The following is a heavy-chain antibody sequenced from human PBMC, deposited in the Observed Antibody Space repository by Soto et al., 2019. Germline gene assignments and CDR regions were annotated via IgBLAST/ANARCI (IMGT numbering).Heavy chain of an antibody. CDR3: ARDPSNDYGGDTFDY. CDR1: GYSFAGFY. V-gene: IGHV1-2*04. Sequence: QVQLVQSGPEVKKPGASVKVSCKASGYSFAGFYIHWMRQAPGQGLEWVGSINCNSGATTYAQKFQDSVAMTRDTSVSTAYMDLNRLTSDDTAIYYCARDPSNDYGGDTFDYWGQGTLVTVSS. D-gene: IGHD4-17*01. CDR2: INCNSGAT. J-gene: IGHJ4*02.